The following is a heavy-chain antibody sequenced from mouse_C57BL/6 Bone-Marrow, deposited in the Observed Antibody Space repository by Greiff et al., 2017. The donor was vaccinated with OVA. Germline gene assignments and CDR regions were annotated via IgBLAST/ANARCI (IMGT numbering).Heavy chain of an antibody. D-gene: IGHD1-1*01. V-gene: IGHV1-20*01. CDR2: INPYNGDT. CDR3: ARYYYYGSSCWYFDV. Sequence: DVQLVESGPELVKPGDSVKISCKASGYSFTGYFMNWVMQSHGKSLEWIGRINPYNGDTFYNQKFKGKATLTVDKSSSTAHMELRSLTSEDSAVYYCARYYYYGSSCWYFDVWGTGTTVTVSS. J-gene: IGHJ1*03. CDR1: GYSFTGYF.